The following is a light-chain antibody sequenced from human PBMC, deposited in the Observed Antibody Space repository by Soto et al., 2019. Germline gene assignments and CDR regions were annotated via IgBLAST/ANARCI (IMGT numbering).Light chain of an antibody. J-gene: IGKJ4*01. V-gene: IGKV3-15*01. CDR2: GAS. Sequence: EVVLTQSPATLSVSPGEGATLSCKASQSVDSRLAWYQQKPGQAPRLLIEGASSRGTDIPARFSGSGSGTEFTLTITSLQSEDFEVYYCQQYSKWPLAFGVGTRVEIK. CDR1: QSVDSR. CDR3: QQYSKWPLA.